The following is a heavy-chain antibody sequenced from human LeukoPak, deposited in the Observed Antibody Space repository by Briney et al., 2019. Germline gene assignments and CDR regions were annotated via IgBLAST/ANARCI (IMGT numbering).Heavy chain of an antibody. CDR3: ARGLGAYCSGGSCTFDN. V-gene: IGHV3-21*06. CDR1: EFTFSIYS. D-gene: IGHD2-15*01. CDR2: ISSSSSYI. Sequence: GGSPRLSCSASEFTFSIYSMNWVRQSPGKGLEWVSSISSSSSYIYYADSVKGRFTISRDNAKNRLYLQMNSLRAEDTAVYYCARGLGAYCSGGSCTFDNWGQGTLVTVSS. J-gene: IGHJ4*02.